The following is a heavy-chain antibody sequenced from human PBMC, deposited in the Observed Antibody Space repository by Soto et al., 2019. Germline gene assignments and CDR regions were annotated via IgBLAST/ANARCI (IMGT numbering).Heavy chain of an antibody. V-gene: IGHV3-7*03. CDR3: ARDLGTRAARYSYGMIWQQLVRGALDY. Sequence: VQLQQWGAGLLKPSETLSLTCAVYGGSFSGYYWSWIRQPPGKGLEWVANIKQDGSEKYYVDSVKGRFTISRDNAKNSLYLQMNSLRAEDTAVYYCARDLGTRAARYSYGMIWQQLVRGALDYWGQGTLVTVSS. D-gene: IGHD6-13*01. CDR1: GGSFSGYY. J-gene: IGHJ4*02. CDR2: IKQDGSEK.